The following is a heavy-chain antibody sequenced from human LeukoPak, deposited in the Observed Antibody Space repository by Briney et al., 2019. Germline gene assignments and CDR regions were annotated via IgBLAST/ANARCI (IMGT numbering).Heavy chain of an antibody. D-gene: IGHD2-21*02. J-gene: IGHJ4*02. CDR1: GFTFSSYA. CDR3: AREVSPYCGGDCYSPPPIDY. V-gene: IGHV3-30*04. Sequence: GGSLRLSCAASGFTFSSYAMHWVRQAPGKGLEWVAVISYDGSNEYYADSVKGRFTISRDNSKNTLYLQMNSLRAEDTAVYYCAREVSPYCGGDCYSPPPIDYWGQGTLVTVSS. CDR2: ISYDGSNE.